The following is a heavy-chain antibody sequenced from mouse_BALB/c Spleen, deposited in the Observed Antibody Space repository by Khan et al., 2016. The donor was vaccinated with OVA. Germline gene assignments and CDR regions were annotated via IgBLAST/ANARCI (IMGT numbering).Heavy chain of an antibody. Sequence: EVKLEESGGGLVQPGGSMKLSCAASGFTFSDAWMYWVRQSPEKGLEWVAEIRSKAINHATYYAESVRGRFTIARDDSKSSVYLQMTNLRPEDTGVYYCTHSAVRYYYSMDYWGQGTSVTVSS. V-gene: IGHV6-6*01. J-gene: IGHJ4*01. CDR3: THSAVRYYYSMDY. CDR1: GFTFSDAW. CDR2: IRSKAINHAT. D-gene: IGHD3-1*01.